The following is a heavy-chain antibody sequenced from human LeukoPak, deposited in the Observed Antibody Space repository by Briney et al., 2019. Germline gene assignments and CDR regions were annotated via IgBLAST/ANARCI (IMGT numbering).Heavy chain of an antibody. V-gene: IGHV3-33*01. CDR2: IWYDGSNK. CDR1: GFTFSSYG. J-gene: IGHJ6*02. CDR3: ARDRFLEWLEPSYGMDV. D-gene: IGHD3-3*01. Sequence: PGGSLRLSCAASGFTFSSYGMHWVRQAPGKGLEWVAVIWYDGSNKYYADSVKGRFTISRDNSKNTLYLQMNSLRAEDTAVYYCARDRFLEWLEPSYGMDVWGQGTTVTVSS.